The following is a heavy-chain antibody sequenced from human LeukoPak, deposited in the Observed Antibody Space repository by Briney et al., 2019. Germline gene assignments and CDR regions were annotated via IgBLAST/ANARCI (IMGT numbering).Heavy chain of an antibody. J-gene: IGHJ4*02. Sequence: GEPLKTSCKCLGSIFTSYWIGWVRRMPGKGLEGMGIIYPGDSDTRYTPSFQGQVTISADKSISTAYLQWSSLKASDTAMYYCAGSSGRPPYYFDYWGQGTLVTVSS. V-gene: IGHV5-51*01. CDR1: GSIFTSYW. CDR3: AGSSGRPPYYFDY. D-gene: IGHD6-19*01. CDR2: IYPGDSDT.